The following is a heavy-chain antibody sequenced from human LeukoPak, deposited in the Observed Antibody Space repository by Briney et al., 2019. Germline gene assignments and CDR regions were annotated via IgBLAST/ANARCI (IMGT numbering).Heavy chain of an antibody. CDR1: GISFSTYW. J-gene: IGHJ4*02. CDR3: TRGDY. Sequence: PGGSLGLSCATTGISFSTYWMSWVRQAPGKGLEWVANIKPDGGEKYYVDSVKGRFTISRDNAKNSLYLQMNSPRAEDTAVYYCTRGDYWGQGTLVTVSS. CDR2: IKPDGGEK. V-gene: IGHV3-7*01.